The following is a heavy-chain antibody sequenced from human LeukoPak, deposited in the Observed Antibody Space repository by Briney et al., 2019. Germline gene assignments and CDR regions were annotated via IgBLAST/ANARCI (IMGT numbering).Heavy chain of an antibody. CDR2: LSSSGST. J-gene: IGHJ4*02. V-gene: IGHV4-39*01. CDR3: VRHVTGSSHDD. D-gene: IGHD1-26*01. Sequence: NPSETLSLTCTVSGASISSSIHYWGWFRQPPGKGLEWIGTLSSSGSTYYNPSLKSRVTTSVDTSKNQFSLRQSSVTAADTAVYYCVRHVTGSSHDDWGQGTLVTVSS. CDR1: GASISSSIHY.